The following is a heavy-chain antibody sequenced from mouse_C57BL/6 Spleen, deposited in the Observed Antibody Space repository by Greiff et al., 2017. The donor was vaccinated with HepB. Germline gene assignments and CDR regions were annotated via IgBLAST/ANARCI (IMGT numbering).Heavy chain of an antibody. CDR1: GYAFSSYW. CDR3: ARVGAMDY. CDR2: IYPGDGDT. V-gene: IGHV1-80*01. D-gene: IGHD4-1*01. J-gene: IGHJ4*01. Sequence: QVHVKQSGAELVKPGASVKISCKASGYAFSSYWMNWVKQRPGKGLEWIGQIYPGDGDTNYNGKFKGKATLTADKSSSTAYMQLSSLTSEDSAVYFCARVGAMDYWGQGTSVTVSS.